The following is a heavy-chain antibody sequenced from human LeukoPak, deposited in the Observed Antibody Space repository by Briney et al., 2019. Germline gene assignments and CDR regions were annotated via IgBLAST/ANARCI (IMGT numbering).Heavy chain of an antibody. CDR2: ISAYNGNT. D-gene: IGHD6-13*01. V-gene: IGHV1-18*01. CDR3: ARRSSSWYISWFDP. Sequence: GASVKVSCKASGYTFTSYGISWVRQAPGQGLEWMGWISAYNGNTNYAQKLQGRVTMTTDTSTSTAYMELSSLRSEDTAVYYCARRSSSWYISWFDPWGQGTLVTVSS. J-gene: IGHJ5*02. CDR1: GYTFTSYG.